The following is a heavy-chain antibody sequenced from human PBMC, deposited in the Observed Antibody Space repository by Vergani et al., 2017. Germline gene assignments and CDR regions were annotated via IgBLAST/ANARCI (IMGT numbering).Heavy chain of an antibody. CDR3: ARTYGSGSYYRGVWSDV. CDR1: GFTFSSYG. V-gene: IGHV3-33*01. J-gene: IGHJ6*03. Sequence: QVQLVESGGGVVQPGRSLRLSCAASGFTFSSYGMHWVRQAPGKGLQWVAVIWYDGSNKYYADSVKGRFTISRDNSKNTLYLQMNSLRAEDTAVYYGARTYGSGSYYRGVWSDVWGKGTTVTVSS. D-gene: IGHD3-10*01. CDR2: IWYDGSNK.